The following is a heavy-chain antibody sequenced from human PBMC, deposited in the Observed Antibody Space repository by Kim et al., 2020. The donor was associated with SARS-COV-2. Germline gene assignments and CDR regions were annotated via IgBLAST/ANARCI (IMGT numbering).Heavy chain of an antibody. CDR1: GGTFSSYA. CDR3: ARKAGGWPRNGMDV. V-gene: IGHV1-69*13. J-gene: IGHJ6*02. D-gene: IGHD2-15*01. CDR2: IIPIFGTA. Sequence: SVKVSCKASGGTFSSYAISWVRQAPGQGLEWMGGIIPIFGTANYAQKFQGRVTITADESTSTAYMELSSLRSEDTAVYYCARKAGGWPRNGMDVWGQGTTVTVSS.